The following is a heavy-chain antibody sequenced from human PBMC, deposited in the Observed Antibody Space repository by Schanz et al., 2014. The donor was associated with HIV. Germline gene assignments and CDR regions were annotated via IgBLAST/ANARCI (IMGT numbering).Heavy chain of an antibody. Sequence: EVQLVESGGGLVQPGRSLRLSCAAAGFTFDDYAMHWVRQAPGKGLEWVSGMSWNRRRIGYGDAVKGRFTISRDNSKNTLYLQINSLRADDTAVYYCARDVSYDSSGYYSDYYYGMDVWGQGTTVTVSS. V-gene: IGHV3-9*01. CDR1: GFTFDDYA. CDR2: MSWNRRRI. D-gene: IGHD3-22*01. J-gene: IGHJ6*02. CDR3: ARDVSYDSSGYYSDYYYGMDV.